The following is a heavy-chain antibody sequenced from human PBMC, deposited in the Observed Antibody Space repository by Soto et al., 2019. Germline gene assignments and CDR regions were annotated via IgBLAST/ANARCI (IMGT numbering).Heavy chain of an antibody. Sequence: GESLKISCKGSVYSFTSYWISWVRQMPGKGLEWMGRIDPSDSYTNYSPSFQGHVTISADKSISTAYLQWSSLKASDTAMYYCAGQHSSGRAFDAFDIWGQGTMVTVSS. D-gene: IGHD6-19*01. CDR3: AGQHSSGRAFDAFDI. CDR1: VYSFTSYW. CDR2: IDPSDSYT. V-gene: IGHV5-10-1*01. J-gene: IGHJ3*02.